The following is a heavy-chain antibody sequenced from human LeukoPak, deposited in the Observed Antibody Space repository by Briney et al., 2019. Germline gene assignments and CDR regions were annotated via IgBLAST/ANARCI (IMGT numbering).Heavy chain of an antibody. CDR1: GGSISSSSYY. D-gene: IGHD5-18*01. V-gene: IGHV4-39*07. CDR3: ARRTWIQLWALDY. Sequence: ASETLSLTCTVSGGSISSSSYYWGWIRQPPGKGLEWIGEINHSGSTNYNPSLKSRVTISVDTSKNQFSLKLSSVTAADTAVYYCARRTWIQLWALDYWGQGTLVTVSS. CDR2: INHSGST. J-gene: IGHJ4*02.